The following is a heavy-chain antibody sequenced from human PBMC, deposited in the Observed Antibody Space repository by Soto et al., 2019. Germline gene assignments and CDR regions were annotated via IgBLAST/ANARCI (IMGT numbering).Heavy chain of an antibody. CDR2: INHSGST. D-gene: IGHD3-3*01. J-gene: IGHJ5*02. CDR3: ARGGVYYDFWSGYLNWFDP. CDR1: GGSFSGYY. Sequence: XATLSLPFAVYGGSFSGYYWSWIRQPPGKGLEWIGEINHSGSTNYNPSLKSRVTISVDTSKNQFSLKLSSVTAADTAVYYCARGGVYYDFWSGYLNWFDPWGQGTLVTVSS. V-gene: IGHV4-34*01.